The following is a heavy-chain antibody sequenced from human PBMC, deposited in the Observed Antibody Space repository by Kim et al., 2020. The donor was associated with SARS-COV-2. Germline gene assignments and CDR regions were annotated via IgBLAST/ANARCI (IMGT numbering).Heavy chain of an antibody. CDR3: ASPLGYYGSGSYYNGVDY. D-gene: IGHD3-10*01. V-gene: IGHV3-11*06. Sequence: KGRFTISRDNAKNSLYLQMNSLRAEDTAVYYCASPLGYYGSGSYYNGVDYWGQGTLVTVSS. J-gene: IGHJ4*02.